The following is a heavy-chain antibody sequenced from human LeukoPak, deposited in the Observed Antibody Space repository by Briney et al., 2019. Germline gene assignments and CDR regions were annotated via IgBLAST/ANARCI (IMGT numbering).Heavy chain of an antibody. CDR1: GYTFTSYG. Sequence: ASVKVSCKASGYTFTSYGISWVRQAPGQGLEWMGWISAYNGNTNYAQKLQGRVTMTTDTSTSTAYMELRSLGSDDTAVYYCARDEYYFGSGSYFYFDYWGQGTLVTVSS. CDR3: ARDEYYFGSGSYFYFDY. CDR2: ISAYNGNT. D-gene: IGHD3-10*01. V-gene: IGHV1-18*01. J-gene: IGHJ4*02.